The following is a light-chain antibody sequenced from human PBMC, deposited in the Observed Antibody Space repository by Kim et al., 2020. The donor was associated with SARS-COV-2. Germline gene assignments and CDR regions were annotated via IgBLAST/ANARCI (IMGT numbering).Light chain of an antibody. CDR3: QHHSTYPIT. CDR1: QSSGGW. CDR2: DAS. Sequence: ASEGDRVTITCRSSQSSGGWLAWYQQKPGKAPKRLIYDASSVESGVPSRFSGSGSGTEFTLTISSLQPDDSATYYCQHHSTYPITFGQGTRLEIK. V-gene: IGKV1-5*01. J-gene: IGKJ5*01.